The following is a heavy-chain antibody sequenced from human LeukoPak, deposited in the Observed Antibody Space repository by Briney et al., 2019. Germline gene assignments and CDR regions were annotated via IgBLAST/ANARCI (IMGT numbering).Heavy chain of an antibody. V-gene: IGHV1-24*01. Sequence: ASVTVSCKVSGNSLSELSIQWVRQAPGKGLECMGGFDPEEAKMVYAQNFQGRVTMTEDTSTQTAYMELSGLTSDDTAVYYCTTRSRDFWSGFVNWGQETLVTVST. D-gene: IGHD3-3*01. CDR2: FDPEEAKM. J-gene: IGHJ4*02. CDR3: TTRSRDFWSGFVN. CDR1: GNSLSELS.